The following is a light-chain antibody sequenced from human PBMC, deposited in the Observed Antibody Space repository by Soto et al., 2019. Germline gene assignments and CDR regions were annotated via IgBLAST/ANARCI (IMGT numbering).Light chain of an antibody. CDR3: ISYTRSDTYV. V-gene: IGLV2-14*01. CDR2: TVS. CDR1: SSDVGGYNY. Sequence: QSVLTQPASVSGSPGQSITISCTGTSSDVGGYNYVSWYQQHPGKAPQLMIYTVSNRPSGVSNRFSGSKSGNTASLTISGLQAEDEADYYCISYTRSDTYVFGTGTKVTVL. J-gene: IGLJ1*01.